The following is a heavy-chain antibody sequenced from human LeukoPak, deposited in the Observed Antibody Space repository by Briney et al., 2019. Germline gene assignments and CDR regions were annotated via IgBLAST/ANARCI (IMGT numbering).Heavy chain of an antibody. CDR2: IDAGNGDT. D-gene: IGHD2-2*01. CDR1: GYTFTGYY. CDR3: ARGSTSDWPLDH. Sequence: ASVKVSCKASGYTFTGYYMHWVRRAPGQGLEWMGWIDAGNGDTRYSQKFQGRVTITRDTSASTAYIELRSLRSEDTAMYYCARGSTSDWPLDHWGQETLVTISS. V-gene: IGHV1-3*01. J-gene: IGHJ4*02.